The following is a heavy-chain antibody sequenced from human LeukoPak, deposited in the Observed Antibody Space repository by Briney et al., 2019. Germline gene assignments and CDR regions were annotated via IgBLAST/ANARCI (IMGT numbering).Heavy chain of an antibody. CDR1: GGTFSSYA. V-gene: IGHV1-69*06. J-gene: IGHJ6*03. CDR2: IIPIFGTA. D-gene: IGHD3-10*01. CDR3: ARSDTMVRGVYYYYYYMDV. Sequence: SVKVSCKASGGTFSSYAISWVRQAPGQGLEWMGGIIPIFGTANYAQKFQGRVTITADKSTSTAYMELSSLRSEDTAVYYCARSDTMVRGVYYYYYYMDVWGKGTTVTVSS.